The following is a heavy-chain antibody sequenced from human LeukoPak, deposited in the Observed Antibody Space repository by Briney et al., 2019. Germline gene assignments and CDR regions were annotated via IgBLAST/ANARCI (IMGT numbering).Heavy chain of an antibody. J-gene: IGHJ4*02. D-gene: IGHD4-17*01. Sequence: GGSLRLSCAASGFTFSSYAMSWVRQAPGKGLEWVSAISGSGGSTYYADSVKGRFTISRDNSKNTLYLQMNSLRAEDTAVYYCATYGAYVRNYFDYWGQGTLVTVSS. CDR1: GFTFSSYA. V-gene: IGHV3-23*01. CDR2: ISGSGGST. CDR3: ATYGAYVRNYFDY.